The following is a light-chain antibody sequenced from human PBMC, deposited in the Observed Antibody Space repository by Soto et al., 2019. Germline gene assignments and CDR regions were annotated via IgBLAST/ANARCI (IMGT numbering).Light chain of an antibody. CDR2: GAF. J-gene: IGKJ1*01. CDR1: QRLTEK. V-gene: IGKV3-15*01. CDR3: QQYSNWPKT. Sequence: IVMTQSPDTLSVSPGERAPLSCGASQRLTEKVVWYQQKSGQAPRLLIFGAFTRAAGVPARFSGSGSGTEFTLTISSLQSEDSAVYFCQQYSNWPKTFGQGTKVEIK.